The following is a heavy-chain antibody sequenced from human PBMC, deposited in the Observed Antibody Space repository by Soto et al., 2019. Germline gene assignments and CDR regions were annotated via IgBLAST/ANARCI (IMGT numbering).Heavy chain of an antibody. Sequence: SETLSLTCAVYGGSFSGYYWSWIRQPPGKGLEWIGEINHSGSTNYNPSLKSRVTISVDTSKNQFSLKLSSVTAADTAVYYCARGFDEAGTFLYYVDVWGKGTTVTVSS. D-gene: IGHD6-19*01. V-gene: IGHV4-34*01. CDR1: GGSFSGYY. J-gene: IGHJ6*03. CDR2: INHSGST. CDR3: ARGFDEAGTFLYYVDV.